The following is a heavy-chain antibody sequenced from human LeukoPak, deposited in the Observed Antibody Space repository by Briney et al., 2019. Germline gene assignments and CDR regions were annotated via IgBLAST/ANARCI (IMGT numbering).Heavy chain of an antibody. CDR1: GGSISSYY. CDR2: IYYSGST. CDR3: ARSTYDTSNYFDY. J-gene: IGHJ4*02. D-gene: IGHD3-22*01. Sequence: SETLSLTCTVSGGSISSYYWSWIRQPPGKGLEWIGYIYYSGSTNYNPSLKSRVTISADTSKNQLSLKLSSVTAADTAVYYCARSTYDTSNYFDYWGQGTLVTVSS. V-gene: IGHV4-59*01.